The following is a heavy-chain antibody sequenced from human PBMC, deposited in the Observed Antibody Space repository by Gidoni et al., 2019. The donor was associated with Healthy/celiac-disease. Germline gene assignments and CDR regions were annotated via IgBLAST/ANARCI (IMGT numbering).Heavy chain of an antibody. CDR2: ISYDGSNK. D-gene: IGHD6-13*01. CDR3: ARAQQRGAAAAPLPDY. CDR1: GFTFSIYA. Sequence: QVQLVESGGGVVQPGRSLRLSCAASGFTFSIYAMHWVRQAPGKGLEWVAVISYDGSNKYYADSVKGRFTISRDNSKNTLYLQMNSLRAEDTAVYYCARAQQRGAAAAPLPDYWGQGTLVTVSS. V-gene: IGHV3-30-3*01. J-gene: IGHJ4*02.